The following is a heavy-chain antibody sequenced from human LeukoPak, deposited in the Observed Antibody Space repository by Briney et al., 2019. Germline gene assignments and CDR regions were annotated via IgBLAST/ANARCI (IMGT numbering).Heavy chain of an antibody. CDR1: GFTFSSYE. CDR2: ISSSGSTI. Sequence: GGSLRLSCAASGFTFSSYEMNWVRQAPGKGLEWVSYISSSGSTIYYADSVKGRFTISRDNAKNSLYLQMNGLRAEDTAVYYCARPPTYCSGGSCYDEEGTWGQGTLVTVSS. D-gene: IGHD2-15*01. J-gene: IGHJ5*02. V-gene: IGHV3-48*03. CDR3: ARPPTYCSGGSCYDEEGT.